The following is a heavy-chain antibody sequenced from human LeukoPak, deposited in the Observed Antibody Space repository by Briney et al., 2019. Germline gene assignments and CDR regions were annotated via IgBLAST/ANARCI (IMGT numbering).Heavy chain of an antibody. D-gene: IGHD2-15*01. CDR3: VKARLTLGGSDY. Sequence: GGSLRLSCAASGFTFRSHDMHWVRQAPGEGLAWVSSTTAKTEIYVAESVSGRFTISRDNAKNSLYLHMSSLRAEDTAMYYCVKARLTLGGSDYWGQGTLVTVSS. CDR1: GFTFRSHD. J-gene: IGHJ4*02. CDR2: TTAKTEI. V-gene: IGHV3-21*06.